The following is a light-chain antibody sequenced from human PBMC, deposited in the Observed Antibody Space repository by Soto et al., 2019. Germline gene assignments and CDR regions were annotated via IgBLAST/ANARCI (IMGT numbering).Light chain of an antibody. Sequence: DIQMTQSPSTLSGSVVDRVTITFRASQSISSYLNWYQQKPGKAPKLLIYAASSLQSGVPSRFSGSGSGTDFTLTISSLQPEDVATYYCQKCKTAPFTFGGGTKVDIK. V-gene: IGKV1-39*01. CDR3: QKCKTAPFT. J-gene: IGKJ4*01. CDR2: AAS. CDR1: QSISSY.